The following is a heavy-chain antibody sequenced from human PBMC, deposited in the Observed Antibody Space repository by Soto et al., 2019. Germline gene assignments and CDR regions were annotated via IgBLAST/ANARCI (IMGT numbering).Heavy chain of an antibody. V-gene: IGHV3-23*01. J-gene: IGHJ4*02. CDR3: AKDPGYSGYDSVAVY. D-gene: IGHD5-12*01. CDR1: GFTFSSYA. CDR2: ISGSGGST. Sequence: GGSLRLSCAASGFTFSSYAMSWVRQAPGKGLEWVSAISGSGGSTYYADSVEGRFTISRDNSKNTLYLQMNSLRAEDTAVYYCAKDPGYSGYDSVAVYWGQGTLVTVSS.